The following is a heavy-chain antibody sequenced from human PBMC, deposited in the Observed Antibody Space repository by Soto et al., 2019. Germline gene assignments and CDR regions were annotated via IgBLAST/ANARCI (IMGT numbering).Heavy chain of an antibody. Sequence: QVQLVESGGGVVQSGRSLTLSCAASGFSLRTYGMQWLRRAPGKGLERVAFIWYDGTKKLYANSVKGRSTTSKDNSNNILYLQMSGLRAEDTAVYYCARDVVTAVAGSVNWFDPWGQGTLVTVSS. CDR3: ARDVVTAVAGSVNWFDP. V-gene: IGHV3-33*01. CDR1: GFSLRTYG. CDR2: IWYDGTKK. J-gene: IGHJ5*02. D-gene: IGHD6-19*01.